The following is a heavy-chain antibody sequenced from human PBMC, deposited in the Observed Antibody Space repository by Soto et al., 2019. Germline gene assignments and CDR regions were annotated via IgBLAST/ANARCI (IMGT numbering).Heavy chain of an antibody. J-gene: IGHJ4*02. CDR2: INPNSGGT. Sequence: ASVKVSCKASGYTFTGYYMHWVRQAPGQGLEWMGWINPNSGGTNYAQKFQGRVTMTRDTSISTACMELSRLRSDDTAVYYCARFSNYYGSGSYSVYYFDYWGQGTLVTVSS. CDR3: ARFSNYYGSGSYSVYYFDY. V-gene: IGHV1-2*02. CDR1: GYTFTGYY. D-gene: IGHD3-10*01.